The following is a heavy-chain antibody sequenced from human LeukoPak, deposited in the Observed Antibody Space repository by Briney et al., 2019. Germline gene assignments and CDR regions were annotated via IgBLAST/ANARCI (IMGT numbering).Heavy chain of an antibody. V-gene: IGHV3-74*01. Sequence: PGGSLRLSCAASGFTFSSYWMHWVRQVPGKGLVWVACINSDGSGTSYADSVKGRFTISRNNAKNTLYLQMNSRRAEDTAVYYCSRDHAYWSYFDHWGQGTLVPVSS. D-gene: IGHD1-1*01. CDR1: GFTFSSYW. CDR3: SRDHAYWSYFDH. J-gene: IGHJ4*02. CDR2: INSDGSGT.